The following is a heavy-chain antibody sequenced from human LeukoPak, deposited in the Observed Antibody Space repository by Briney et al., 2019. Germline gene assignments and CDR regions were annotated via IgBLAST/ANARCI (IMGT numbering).Heavy chain of an antibody. CDR3: ARDSGAGTAPLLPDY. CDR1: GGSISSYY. J-gene: IGHJ4*02. Sequence: PSETLSLTCTVSGGSISSYYWSWIRQPPGKGLEWIGYIYYSGSTNYNPSLKSRVTISVDTSKNQFSLKLSSVTAADTAVYYCARDSGAGTAPLLPDYWGQGTLVTVFS. CDR2: IYYSGST. D-gene: IGHD6-19*01. V-gene: IGHV4-59*01.